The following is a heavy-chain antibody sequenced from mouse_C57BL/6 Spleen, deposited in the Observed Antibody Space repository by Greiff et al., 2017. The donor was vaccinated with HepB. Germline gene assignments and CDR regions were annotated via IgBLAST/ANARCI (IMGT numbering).Heavy chain of an antibody. CDR1: GYTFTDYE. CDR3: TRGIIGTTVVADWYFDV. CDR2: IDPETGGT. D-gene: IGHD1-1*01. Sequence: QVQLKESGAELVRPGASVTLSCKASGYTFTDYEMHWVKQTPVHGLEWIGAIDPETGGTAYNQKFKGKAILTADKSSSTAYMELRSLTSEDSAVYYCTRGIIGTTVVADWYFDVWGTGTTVTVSS. J-gene: IGHJ1*03. V-gene: IGHV1-15*01.